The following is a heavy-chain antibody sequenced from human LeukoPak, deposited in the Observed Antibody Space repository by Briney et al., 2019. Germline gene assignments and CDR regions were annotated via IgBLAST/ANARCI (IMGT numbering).Heavy chain of an antibody. CDR2: INHSGST. V-gene: IGHV4-34*01. J-gene: IGHJ6*03. CDR3: AREVKLRFLEWLPEGKYYYYYYMDV. CDR1: GGSFSGYY. D-gene: IGHD3-3*01. Sequence: SETLSLTCAVYGGSFSGYYWSWIRQPPGKGLGWIGEINHSGSTNYNPSLKSRVTISVDTSKNQFSLKLSSVTATDTAVYYCAREVKLRFLEWLPEGKYYYYYYMDVWGKGTTVTVSS.